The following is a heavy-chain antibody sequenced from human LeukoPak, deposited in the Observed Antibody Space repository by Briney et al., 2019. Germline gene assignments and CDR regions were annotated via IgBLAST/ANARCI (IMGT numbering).Heavy chain of an antibody. CDR2: ISGSGGST. CDR1: GFTFSSYA. D-gene: IGHD3-3*01. J-gene: IGHJ4*02. CDR3: AKSPYDFWSGYYPVDYYFDY. Sequence: PGGSLRLSCAASGFTFSSYAMSWVRQAPGKGLEWVSAISGSGGSTYYADSVKGRFTISRDNSKNTLYLQMNSLRAEDTAVYYCAKSPYDFWSGYYPVDYYFDYWGQGTLVTVSS. V-gene: IGHV3-23*01.